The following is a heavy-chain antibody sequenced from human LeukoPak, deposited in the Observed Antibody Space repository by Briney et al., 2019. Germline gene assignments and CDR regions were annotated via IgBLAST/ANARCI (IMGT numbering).Heavy chain of an antibody. CDR2: ISAYNGNT. CDR1: GYTFTSYG. CDR3: ARQAVAGPFDY. J-gene: IGHJ4*02. Sequence: ASVKVFCKASGYTFTSYGISWVRQAPGQGLEGMGWISAYNGNTNYAQKLQGRVTMTTDTSTSTAYMELRSLRSDDTAVYYCARQAVAGPFDYWGQGTLVTVSS. D-gene: IGHD6-19*01. V-gene: IGHV1-18*04.